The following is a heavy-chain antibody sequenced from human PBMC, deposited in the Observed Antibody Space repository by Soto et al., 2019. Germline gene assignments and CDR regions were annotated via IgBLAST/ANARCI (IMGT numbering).Heavy chain of an antibody. V-gene: IGHV1-18*01. CDR1: GYTFTSYG. D-gene: IGHD2-8*01. CDR2: ISAYNGNT. Sequence: ASVKVSCKASGYTFTSYGISWVRQAPGQGLEWMGWISAYNGNTNYAQKLQGRVTMTTDTSTSTAYMELRSLRSDDTAVYYCARDGALYCTNGVCDNDYWGQGPWSPSPQ. J-gene: IGHJ4*02. CDR3: ARDGALYCTNGVCDNDY.